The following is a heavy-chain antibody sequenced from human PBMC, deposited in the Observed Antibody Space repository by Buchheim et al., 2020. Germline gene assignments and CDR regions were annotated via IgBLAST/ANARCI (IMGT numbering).Heavy chain of an antibody. D-gene: IGHD2-2*01. CDR3: AKAEAYNVVVPS. CDR1: GFNFSSYA. Sequence: EVQLLESGGGLVQPGGSLRLSCAASGFNFSSYAVTWVRQAPGKGLEWVSTFSASGGSSYYADSVKGRFTISRDNSKNTLYLEMNSLRAEDTGVYYCAKAEAYNVVVPSGGQGTT. J-gene: IGHJ6*02. CDR2: FSASGGSS. V-gene: IGHV3-23*01.